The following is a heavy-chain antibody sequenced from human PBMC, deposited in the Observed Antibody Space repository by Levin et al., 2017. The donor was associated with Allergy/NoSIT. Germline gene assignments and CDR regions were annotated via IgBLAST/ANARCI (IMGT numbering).Heavy chain of an antibody. V-gene: IGHV3-9*01. CDR2: ISWNSATI. Sequence: SCAASGFTFGDYAIHWVRQAPGKGLEWVSTISWNSATIGYADSVRGRFTISRDNAKNSLYLQMNSLRPEDTALDYCARDEKRGEMGDYYYYFGMDVWGQGTTVTVSS. CDR1: GFTFGDYA. D-gene: IGHD3-16*01. CDR3: ARDEKRGEMGDYYYYFGMDV. J-gene: IGHJ6*02.